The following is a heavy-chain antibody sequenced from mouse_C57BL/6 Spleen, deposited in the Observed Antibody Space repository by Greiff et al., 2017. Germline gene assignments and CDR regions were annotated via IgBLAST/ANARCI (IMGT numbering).Heavy chain of an antibody. Sequence: QVQLQQSGAVLVKPGASVKISCKASGYAFSSYWMNWVKQRPGKGLEWIGQIYPGDGDTNYNGKFKGTATLTADKSSSTASMQLSSLASKDSAVYFCARYEGNYGGARDYWGQGTAVTVSA. CDR1: GYAFSSYW. CDR3: ARYEGNYGGARDY. D-gene: IGHD2-3*01. V-gene: IGHV1-80*01. CDR2: IYPGDGDT. J-gene: IGHJ4*01.